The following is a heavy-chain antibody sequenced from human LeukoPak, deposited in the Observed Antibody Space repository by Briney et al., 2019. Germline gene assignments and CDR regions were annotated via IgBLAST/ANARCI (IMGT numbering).Heavy chain of an antibody. CDR1: GGSISSSAYY. V-gene: IGHV4-39*01. D-gene: IGHD1-26*01. J-gene: IGHJ5*02. Sequence: SETLSLTCTVSGGSISSSAYYWGWIRQSPGKGLEWIGSLYYSGSTYYNPSLKSRVTISVDTSKKQFSLKLTSVTAADTAVYYCARQGGSPDWFDPWGQGTLVTVSS. CDR2: LYYSGST. CDR3: ARQGGSPDWFDP.